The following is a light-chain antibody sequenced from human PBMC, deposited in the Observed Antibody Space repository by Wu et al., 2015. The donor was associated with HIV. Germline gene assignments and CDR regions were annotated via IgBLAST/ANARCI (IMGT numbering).Light chain of an antibody. CDR2: DAS. Sequence: EIVLTQSPDTLSLSPGERATLSCRASQTVGSKLAWYQQKPGQAPRLLIYDASNRATGIPARFSGSGSGTDFTLTISSLEPEDFAVYYCQRGVTFGGGTEVE. CDR1: QTVGSK. CDR3: QRGVT. V-gene: IGKV3-11*01. J-gene: IGKJ4*01.